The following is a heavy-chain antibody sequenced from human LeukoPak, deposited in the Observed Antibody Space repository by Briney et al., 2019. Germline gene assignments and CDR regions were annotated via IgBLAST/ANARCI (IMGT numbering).Heavy chain of an antibody. D-gene: IGHD3-3*01. CDR2: IKQDGSEK. CDR3: ARQRGGYYTTQFDY. Sequence: QSGGSLRLSCAASGFTFSSYWMSWVRQAPGKGLEWVANIKQDGSEKYYVDSVKGRFTISRDNAKNSLYLQMNSLRAEDTAVYYCARQRGGYYTTQFDYWGQGTLVTVSS. J-gene: IGHJ4*02. V-gene: IGHV3-7*01. CDR1: GFTFSSYW.